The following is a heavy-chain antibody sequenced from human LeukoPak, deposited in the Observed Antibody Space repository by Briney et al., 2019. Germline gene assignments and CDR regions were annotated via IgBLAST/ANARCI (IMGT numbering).Heavy chain of an antibody. CDR1: GGSISSYY. CDR2: IYYSGST. D-gene: IGHD3-22*01. CDR3: ARAGYYDSRGYNWFDP. Sequence: SETLSLTCTVSGGSISSYYWSWIRQPPGKGLEWIGYIYYSGSTNYNPSLKSRVTISVDTSKNQFSLKLSSVTAADTAVYYCARAGYYDSRGYNWFDPWGQGTLVTVSS. V-gene: IGHV4-59*01. J-gene: IGHJ5*02.